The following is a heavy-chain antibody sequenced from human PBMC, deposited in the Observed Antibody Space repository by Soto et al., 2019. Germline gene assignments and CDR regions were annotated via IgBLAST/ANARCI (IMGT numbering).Heavy chain of an antibody. CDR1: GFTFSNAW. D-gene: IGHD3-3*02. CDR3: ARDLILGRTSPPFDP. J-gene: IGHJ5*02. V-gene: IGHV3-11*01. CDR2: ISSSGSTI. Sequence: PGGSLRLSCAGSGFTFSNAWMSWVRRAPGKGLEWVSYISSSGSTIYYADSVKGRFTISRDNAKNSLYLQMNSLRAEDTAVYYCARDLILGRTSPPFDPWGQGTLVTVSS.